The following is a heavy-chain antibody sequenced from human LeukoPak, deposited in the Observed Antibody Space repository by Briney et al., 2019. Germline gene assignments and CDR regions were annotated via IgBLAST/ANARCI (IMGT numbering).Heavy chain of an antibody. D-gene: IGHD2-2*03. CDR2: IDYSGST. CDR1: GGSISSSSYY. Sequence: PSETLSLTCTVSGGSISSSSYYWGWIRQPPGKGLEWIGSIDYSGSTYCNPSLKSRVTISVDTSRNQFSLKLSSVTAADTAVYYCARRSVAIVFDYWGQGTLVTVSS. CDR3: ARRSVAIVFDY. J-gene: IGHJ4*02. V-gene: IGHV4-39*01.